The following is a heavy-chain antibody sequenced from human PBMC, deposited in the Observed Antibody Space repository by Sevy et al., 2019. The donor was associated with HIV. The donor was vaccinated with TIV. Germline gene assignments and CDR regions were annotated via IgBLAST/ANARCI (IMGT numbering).Heavy chain of an antibody. D-gene: IGHD7-27*01. V-gene: IGHV4-38-2*01. CDR3: ASHDWGREDY. CDR2: IHYTGTT. J-gene: IGHJ4*02. Sequence: SETLSLTCVVSGYSISSGYWWDWFRRPPGKGLESIGAIHYTGTTQYTPSLNRRVTVSADTSKNQFSLRLSSMTAADTAVSYCASHDWGREDYWGQGTLVTVSS. CDR1: GYSISSGYW.